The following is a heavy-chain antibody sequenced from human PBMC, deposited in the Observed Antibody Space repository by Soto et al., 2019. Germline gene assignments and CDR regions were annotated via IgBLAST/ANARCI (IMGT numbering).Heavy chain of an antibody. CDR2: IYHSGST. V-gene: IGHV4-30-2*01. D-gene: IGHD3-10*01. Sequence: PTETLSLTCAVSGGSISSGCYSWSWIRQPPGKGLEWIGYIYHSGSTYYNPSLKSRVTISVDRSKNQFSLKLSSVTAADTAVYYCAKGGSGSYSNAFDIWGQGTMVTVSS. J-gene: IGHJ3*02. CDR1: GGSISSGCYS. CDR3: AKGGSGSYSNAFDI.